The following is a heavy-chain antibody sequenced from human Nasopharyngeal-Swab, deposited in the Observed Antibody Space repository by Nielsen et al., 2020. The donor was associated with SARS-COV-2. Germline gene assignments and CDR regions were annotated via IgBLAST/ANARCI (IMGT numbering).Heavy chain of an antibody. V-gene: IGHV3-30*04. Sequence: GESLKISCAASGFTFSSYAMHWVRQAPGKGLEWVAVISYDANNKYYADSVKGRFTISRDNSRNTLYLQMDSLRAEDTAVYYCARGGRITLMIVFTGDAFDIWGRGTMVTVSS. CDR3: ARGGRITLMIVFTGDAFDI. CDR1: GFTFSSYA. CDR2: ISYDANNK. D-gene: IGHD3-22*01. J-gene: IGHJ3*02.